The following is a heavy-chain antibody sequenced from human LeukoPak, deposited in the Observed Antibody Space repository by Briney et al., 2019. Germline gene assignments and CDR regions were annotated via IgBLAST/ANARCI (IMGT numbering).Heavy chain of an antibody. CDR2: ISYDGSNK. V-gene: IGHV3-30*18. CDR1: GFTFSSYG. D-gene: IGHD6-13*01. CDR3: AKDYGHSSSWYDY. J-gene: IGHJ4*02. Sequence: GRSLRLSCAASGFTFSSYGMHWVRQAPGKGLEWVAVISYDGSNKYYADSVKGRFTISRDNAKNSLYLQMNSLRAEDTALYYCAKDYGHSSSWYDYWGQGTLVTVSS.